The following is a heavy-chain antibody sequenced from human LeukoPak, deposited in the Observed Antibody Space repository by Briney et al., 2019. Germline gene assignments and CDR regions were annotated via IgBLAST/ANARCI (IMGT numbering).Heavy chain of an antibody. CDR3: ARVRGAYYYGSGSYDY. D-gene: IGHD3-10*01. Sequence: GASVKVSCKASGYTFTGYYMHWVRQAPGQGLEWMGWINPNSGGTNYAQKFQGRVTMTRDTSISTAYMELSRLRSDDTAVYYCARVRGAYYYGSGSYDYWGQGTLVTVSS. CDR1: GYTFTGYY. CDR2: INPNSGGT. V-gene: IGHV1-2*02. J-gene: IGHJ4*02.